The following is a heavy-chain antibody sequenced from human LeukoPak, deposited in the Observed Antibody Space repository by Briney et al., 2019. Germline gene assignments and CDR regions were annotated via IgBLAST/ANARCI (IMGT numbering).Heavy chain of an antibody. CDR3: ARDISGVGMDV. D-gene: IGHD2-21*01. Sequence: SETLSLTCTVSGGPISSSSYYWGWIRQPPGKGLEWIGCIYYSGSTYYNPSLKSRVTISVDTSKNQFSLKLSSVTAADTAVYYCARDISGVGMDVWGQGTTVTVSS. CDR1: GGPISSSSYY. V-gene: IGHV4-39*01. J-gene: IGHJ6*02. CDR2: IYYSGST.